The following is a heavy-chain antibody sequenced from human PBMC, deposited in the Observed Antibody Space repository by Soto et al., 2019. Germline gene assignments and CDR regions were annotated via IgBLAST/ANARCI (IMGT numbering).Heavy chain of an antibody. CDR3: ARDGGGWLQYYFDY. CDR1: GFTFSSYA. J-gene: IGHJ4*02. D-gene: IGHD5-12*01. V-gene: IGHV3-30-3*01. Sequence: ESGGGVVQPGRSLRLSCAASGFTFSSYAMHWVRQAPGKGLEWVAVISYDGSNKYYADSVKGRFTISRDNSKNTLYLQMNSLRAEDTAVYYCARDGGGWLQYYFDYWGQGTLVTVSS. CDR2: ISYDGSNK.